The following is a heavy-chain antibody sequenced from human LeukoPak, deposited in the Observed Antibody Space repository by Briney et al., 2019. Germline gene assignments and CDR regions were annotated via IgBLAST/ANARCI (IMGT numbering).Heavy chain of an antibody. CDR1: GFTVITND. CDR3: ARGVEPLAANTLAY. D-gene: IGHD1-14*01. J-gene: IGHJ4*02. Sequence: PGGSLRLSCAASGFTVITNDMTGVRQAPGKGLEWVSVLYSDGNTKYADSVQGRFTIPRDNSKNTLYLEMNSLSPDDTAVYYCARGVEPLAANTLAYWGQGILVTVSS. CDR2: LYSDGNT. V-gene: IGHV3-53*01.